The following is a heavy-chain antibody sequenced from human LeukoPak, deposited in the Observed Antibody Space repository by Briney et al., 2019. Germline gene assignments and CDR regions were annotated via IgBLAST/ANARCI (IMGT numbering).Heavy chain of an antibody. CDR2: INHSGST. V-gene: IGHV4-34*01. D-gene: IGHD3-10*01. J-gene: IGHJ6*02. CDR3: ARSDGSGSYYNPTYYHYYGMDV. Sequence: PGGSLRLSCAASGFTVSSNYMSWIRQPPGKGLEWIGEINHSGSTNYNPSLKSRVTISVDTSKNQFSLKLSSVTAADTAVYYCARSDGSGSYYNPTYYHYYGMDVWGQGTTVTVSS. CDR1: GFTVSSNY.